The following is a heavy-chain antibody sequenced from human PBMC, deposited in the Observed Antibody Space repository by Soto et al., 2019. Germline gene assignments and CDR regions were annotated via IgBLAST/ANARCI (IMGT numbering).Heavy chain of an antibody. CDR3: VAHSEGFRSNSKWYAPDY. D-gene: IGHD6-6*01. CDR2: INPSDSNT. CDR1: GDIFTTYW. V-gene: IGHV5-51*01. J-gene: IGHJ4*02. Sequence: GESLKISCKGSGDIFTTYWIGWVRQMPGKGLEWMGIINPSDSNTRYSPSLQGQVTISADKSINTAYLQWSSLKASDSAMYYCVAHSEGFRSNSKWYAPDYWGQGTLVTVSS.